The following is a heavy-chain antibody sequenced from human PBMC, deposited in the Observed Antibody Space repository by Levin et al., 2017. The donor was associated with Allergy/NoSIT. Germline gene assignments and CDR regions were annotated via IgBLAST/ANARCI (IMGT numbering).Heavy chain of an antibody. V-gene: IGHV3-30*04. CDR2: ISYNGNIK. CDR3: ARDYWTYTGTRDGTDV. J-gene: IGHJ6*02. Sequence: GGSLRLSCVASGFTFSDYAMHWARQAPGRGLEWVAVISYNGNIKYNADSVQGRSTISRSNSNNTLYLQMNSLRVEDTGVYYCARDYWTYTGTRDGTDVRGQETTVTVSS. D-gene: IGHD1-1*01. CDR1: GFTFSDYA.